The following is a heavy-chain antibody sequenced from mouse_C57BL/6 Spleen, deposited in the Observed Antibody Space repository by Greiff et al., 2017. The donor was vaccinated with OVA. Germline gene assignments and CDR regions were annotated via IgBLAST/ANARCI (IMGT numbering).Heavy chain of an antibody. CDR3: ARRDYSNYEDAMDY. D-gene: IGHD2-5*01. J-gene: IGHJ4*01. V-gene: IGHV1-64*01. CDR1: GYTFTSYW. Sequence: QVQLQQPGAELVKPGASVKLSCKASGYTFTSYWMHWVKQRPGQGLEWIGMIHPNSGSTNYNEKFKSKATLTVDKSSSTAYMQLSSLTSEDSAVYYCARRDYSNYEDAMDYWGQGTSVTVSS. CDR2: IHPNSGST.